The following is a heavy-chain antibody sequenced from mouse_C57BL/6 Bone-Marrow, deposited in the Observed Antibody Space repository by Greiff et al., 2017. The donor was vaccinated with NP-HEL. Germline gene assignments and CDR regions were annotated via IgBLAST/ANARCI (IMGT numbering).Heavy chain of an antibody. CDR1: GFSFNTYA. CDR2: IRSKSNNYAT. J-gene: IGHJ4*01. V-gene: IGHV10-1*01. CDR3: VRHAYWYAMDY. Sequence: EVHLVESGGGLVQPKGSLKLSCAASGFSFNTYAMNWVRQAPGKGLEWVARIRSKSNNYATYYADSVKDRFTISRDDSESMLYLQMNNLKTEDTAMYYCVRHAYWYAMDYWGQGTSVTVSS. D-gene: IGHD2-10*01.